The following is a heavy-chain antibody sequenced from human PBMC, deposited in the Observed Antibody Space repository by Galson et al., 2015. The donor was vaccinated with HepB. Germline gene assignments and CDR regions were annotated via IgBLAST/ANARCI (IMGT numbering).Heavy chain of an antibody. CDR2: ISSSSSYI. V-gene: IGHV3-21*01. D-gene: IGHD3-10*01. CDR3: ARDEELLWFGELST. J-gene: IGHJ4*02. Sequence: SLRLSCAASGFTFSSYSMNWVRQAPGKGLEWVSSISSSSSYIYYADSVKGRFTISRDNAKNSLYLQMNSLRAEDTAVYYCARDEELLWFGELSTWGQGTLVTVSS. CDR1: GFTFSSYS.